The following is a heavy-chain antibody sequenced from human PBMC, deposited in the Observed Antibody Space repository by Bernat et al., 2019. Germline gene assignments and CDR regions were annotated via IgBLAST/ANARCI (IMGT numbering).Heavy chain of an antibody. D-gene: IGHD4-17*01. CDR2: IKSKTDGGTT. CDR3: TTNDYGDYLAWFDY. J-gene: IGHJ4*02. V-gene: IGHV3-15*07. CDR1: GFTFSNAW. Sequence: EVQLVESGGGLVKPGGSLRLSCAASGFTFSNAWMNWVRQAPGKGLEWVGRIKSKTDGGTTDYAAPVKGRFTISRDDSKNTLYLQMNSLKTEDTAMYYCTTNDYGDYLAWFDYWGQGTLVTVSS.